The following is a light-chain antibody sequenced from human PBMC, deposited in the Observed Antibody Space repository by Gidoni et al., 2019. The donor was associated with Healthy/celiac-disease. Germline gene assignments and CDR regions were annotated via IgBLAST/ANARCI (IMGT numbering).Light chain of an antibody. V-gene: IGKV3-20*01. CDR3: QQYGSSRWT. CDR1: QSVSSSY. CDR2: GAS. J-gene: IGKJ1*01. Sequence: ELVLTQSPGTLSLSPGERATLSCRASQSVSSSYLAWYQQKPGQAPRLLIYGASSRATGIPERFSGSGSGTDFTLTISRLEPEDFAVYYCQQYGSSRWTFGQGTKVEIK.